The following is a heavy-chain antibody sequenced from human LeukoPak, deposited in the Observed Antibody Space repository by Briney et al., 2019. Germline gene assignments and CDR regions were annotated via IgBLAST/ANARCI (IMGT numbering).Heavy chain of an antibody. CDR3: ARGIATITQDSFDV. D-gene: IGHD1-26*01. V-gene: IGHV4-4*07. J-gene: IGHJ3*01. Sequence: PSETLSLTCTVSGGSISNYYWRWIRQSAGKGLEWIGRIHSSGSTNFNPSLRSRVTMSADTSKHQFSLWLTSVTAADTALYYCARGIATITQDSFDVWGLGTMVTVSS. CDR2: IHSSGST. CDR1: GGSISNYY.